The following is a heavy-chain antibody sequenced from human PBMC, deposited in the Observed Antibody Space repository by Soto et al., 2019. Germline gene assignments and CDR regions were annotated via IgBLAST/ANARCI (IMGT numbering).Heavy chain of an antibody. V-gene: IGHV3-7*01. D-gene: IGHD6-13*01. CDR1: GFTFSSYW. CDR3: ARIAASGRGWDV. CDR2: IKQDGSEE. J-gene: IGHJ6*02. Sequence: EVQLVESGGGLVQPGGSLRLSCVDSGFTFSSYWMSWVRQAPVKGLEWVGNIKQDGSEENYADSVNGRFTISRDNAKNSMYLQMNSLRVEDTAVYYCARIAASGRGWDVWGQGTTVVVSS.